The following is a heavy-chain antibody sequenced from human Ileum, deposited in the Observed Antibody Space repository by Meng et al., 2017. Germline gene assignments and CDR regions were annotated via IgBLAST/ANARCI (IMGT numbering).Heavy chain of an antibody. J-gene: IGHJ4*02. Sequence: QVQLVESGGGVVQPGVSLRLSCAASGFTFSSYGMHWVRQAPGKGLEWVALMSFDGSKIFYGDSVKGRFTISRDNSKNTLYLQMNSLRAEDTAVYYCAFGVCGSNCYYLESWGQGTLVTVSS. V-gene: IGHV3-30*03. CDR3: AFGVCGSNCYYLES. CDR1: GFTFSSYG. CDR2: MSFDGSKI. D-gene: IGHD3-22*01.